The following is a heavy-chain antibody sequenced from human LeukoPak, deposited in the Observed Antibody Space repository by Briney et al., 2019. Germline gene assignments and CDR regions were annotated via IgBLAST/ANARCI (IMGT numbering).Heavy chain of an antibody. J-gene: IGHJ4*02. CDR1: GFTFSDYY. CDR2: ISSSGSTI. Sequence: PGGSLRLSCAASGFTFSDYYMSWIRQAPGKGLEWVSYISSSGSTIYYADSVKGRFTISRDNAKNSLYLQMNSLRAEDTAVYYCARALPYYYDSSGYPFDYWGQGTLVTVSS. CDR3: ARALPYYYDSSGYPFDY. V-gene: IGHV3-11*01. D-gene: IGHD3-22*01.